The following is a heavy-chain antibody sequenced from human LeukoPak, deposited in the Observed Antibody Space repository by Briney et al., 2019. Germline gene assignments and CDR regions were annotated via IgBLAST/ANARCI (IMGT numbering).Heavy chain of an antibody. J-gene: IGHJ4*02. V-gene: IGHV3-33*06. CDR1: GFTFSHYG. Sequence: GRSLRLSCATSGFTFSHYGMHWVRQAPGKGLEWVAVIWSDGSNRYYGDPVKGRFTISRDNFQRTVYLQMNSLRAEDTAVYYCAKDAQRGFDYSYSLDNWGQGTLVTVSS. CDR3: AKDAQRGFDYSYSLDN. D-gene: IGHD4-11*01. CDR2: IWSDGSNR.